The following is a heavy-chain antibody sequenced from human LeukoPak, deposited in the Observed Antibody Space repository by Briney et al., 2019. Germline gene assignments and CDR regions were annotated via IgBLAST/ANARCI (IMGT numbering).Heavy chain of an antibody. V-gene: IGHV3-30*04. Sequence: GRSLRLSRVLSGFSLSSFAMHWVRQAPGKGLEWVTILSSDGSTQNHAESVRGRFTVSRDDSKQTVYLQMNSLRREDTAIYCCARGAPGVVAFDHWGQGALVTVSS. CDR1: GFSLSSFA. CDR2: LSSDGSTQ. CDR3: ARGAPGVVAFDH. J-gene: IGHJ4*02. D-gene: IGHD3-22*01.